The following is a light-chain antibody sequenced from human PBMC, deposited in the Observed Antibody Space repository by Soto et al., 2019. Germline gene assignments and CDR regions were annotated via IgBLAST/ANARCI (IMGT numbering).Light chain of an antibody. J-gene: IGKJ1*01. CDR1: QTISSW. Sequence: DIQMTQSPSTLSGSVGDRVTITCRASQTISSWLAWYQQKPGKAPKLLIYKASTLKSGVPSRFSGSGSGTEFTLTIDSLQPDDFAAYYCQQYNSYSWTFGQGTKVDIK. CDR2: KAS. V-gene: IGKV1-5*03. CDR3: QQYNSYSWT.